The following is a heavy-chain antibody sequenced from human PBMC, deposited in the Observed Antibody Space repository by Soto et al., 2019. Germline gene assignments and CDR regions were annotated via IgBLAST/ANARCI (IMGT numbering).Heavy chain of an antibody. D-gene: IGHD6-13*01. CDR3: ARRYSSSSDY. Sequence: PSETLSLTCSVSGVSVSDYHWTWIRLTPKKELQWIGFIHYNGRTDSSPSLKSRVTISLDMSKNHFSLKLNSVTAADSAIYYCARRYSSSSDYRGQGTLVTVSS. J-gene: IGHJ4*02. CDR1: GVSVSDYH. V-gene: IGHV4-59*02. CDR2: IHYNGRT.